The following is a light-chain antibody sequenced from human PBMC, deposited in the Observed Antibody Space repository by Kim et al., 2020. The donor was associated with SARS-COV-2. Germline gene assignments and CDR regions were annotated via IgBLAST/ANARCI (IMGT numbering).Light chain of an antibody. CDR3: NCRDSSGNHWV. CDR1: SLRSYY. CDR2: GKN. J-gene: IGLJ3*02. Sequence: SSELTQDPAVSVALGQTVRITCQGDSLRSYYASWYQQKPGQAPVLVIYGKNNRPSGIPDRFSGSSSGNTASLTITGAQAEDEADYYCNCRDSSGNHWVFGGGTQLTV. V-gene: IGLV3-19*01.